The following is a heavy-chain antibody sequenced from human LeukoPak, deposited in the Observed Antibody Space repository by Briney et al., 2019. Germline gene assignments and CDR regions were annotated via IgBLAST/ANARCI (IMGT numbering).Heavy chain of an antibody. V-gene: IGHV4-34*01. CDR1: GGSFSGYY. D-gene: IGHD4-17*01. CDR3: ARCRNMTTVTLFDY. Sequence: PSETLSLTCAVYGGSFSGYYWSWVRQPPGKGLEWVGEINHSGSTNYNPSLKSRLTISVDTSKNQFSLKLSSVTAADTAVYYCARCRNMTTVTLFDYWGQGTLVTVSS. CDR2: INHSGST. J-gene: IGHJ4*02.